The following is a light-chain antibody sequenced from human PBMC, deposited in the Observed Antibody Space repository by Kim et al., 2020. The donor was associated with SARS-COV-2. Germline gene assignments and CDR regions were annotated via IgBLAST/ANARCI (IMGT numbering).Light chain of an antibody. Sequence: ELTQPPSASGTPGQRVTISCSGSSSNIGSNNVVWYQQLPGAAPNLLIYSNNQRPSGIPDRFSGSRSGASASLAISGLQSGDEADYYCAVWDDSLKQGVFGGGTQLTVL. CDR3: AVWDDSLKQGV. J-gene: IGLJ3*02. V-gene: IGLV1-44*01. CDR1: SSNIGSNN. CDR2: SNN.